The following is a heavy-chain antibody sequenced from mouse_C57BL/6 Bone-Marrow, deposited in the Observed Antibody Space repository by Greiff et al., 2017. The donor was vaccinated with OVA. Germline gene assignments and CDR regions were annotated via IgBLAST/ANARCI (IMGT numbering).Heavy chain of an antibody. D-gene: IGHD1-1*01. V-gene: IGHV1-64*01. CDR2: IHPNSGST. J-gene: IGHJ2*01. CDR1: GYTFTSYW. Sequence: VQLQQSGAELVKPGASVKLSCKASGYTFTSYWMHWVKQRPGQGLEWIGMIHPNSGSTNYNEKFKSKATLTVAKSSSTAYMQLSSLTSEDSAVYYCARSPPIYYYGSSYVDYWGQGTTLTVSS. CDR3: ARSPPIYYYGSSYVDY.